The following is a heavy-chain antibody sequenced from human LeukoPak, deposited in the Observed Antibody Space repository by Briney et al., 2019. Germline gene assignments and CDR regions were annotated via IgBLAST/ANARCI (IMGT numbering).Heavy chain of an antibody. Sequence: GGSLRLSCADSGFTFSSYEMNWVRQAPGKGLEWVSYISSSGSTIYYADSVKGRFTISRDNSKNTLYLQMNSLRAEDTAVYYCAKAYGDYYYYYGMDVWGKGTTVTVSS. CDR2: ISSSGSTI. CDR3: AKAYGDYYYYYGMDV. V-gene: IGHV3-48*03. J-gene: IGHJ6*04. CDR1: GFTFSSYE. D-gene: IGHD4-17*01.